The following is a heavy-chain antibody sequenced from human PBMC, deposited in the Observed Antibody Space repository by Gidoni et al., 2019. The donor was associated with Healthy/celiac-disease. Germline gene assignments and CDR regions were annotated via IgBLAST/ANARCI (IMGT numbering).Heavy chain of an antibody. CDR2: IKQDGSEK. J-gene: IGHJ4*02. CDR1: GFIFSSYW. Sequence: EVQLVESGGGLVQPGGSLRLSCAASGFIFSSYWMSWVRQAPGKGLEWVANIKQDGSEKYYVDSVKGRFTISRDNAKNSLYLQMNSLRAEDTAVYYCARGSWYSPWADDYWGQGTLVTVSS. CDR3: ARGSWYSPWADDY. V-gene: IGHV3-7*01. D-gene: IGHD2-15*01.